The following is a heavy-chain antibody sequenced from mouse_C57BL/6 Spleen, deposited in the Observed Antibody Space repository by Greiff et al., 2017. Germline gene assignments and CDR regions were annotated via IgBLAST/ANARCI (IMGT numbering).Heavy chain of an antibody. CDR3: ARWYYGSSYCFDV. D-gene: IGHD1-1*01. V-gene: IGHV1-52*01. Sequence: QVQLQQPGAELVRPGSSVKLSCKASGYTFTSYWMHWVKQRPIQGLEWIGNIDPSDSETHYNQKFKDKATLTVDKSSSTAYMQLSSLTSEDSAVYYCARWYYGSSYCFDVWGTGTTVTVSS. CDR2: IDPSDSET. J-gene: IGHJ1*03. CDR1: GYTFTSYW.